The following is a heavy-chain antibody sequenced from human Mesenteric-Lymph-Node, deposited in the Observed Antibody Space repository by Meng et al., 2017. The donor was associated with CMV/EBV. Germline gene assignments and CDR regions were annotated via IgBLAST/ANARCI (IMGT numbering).Heavy chain of an antibody. D-gene: IGHD3-22*01. J-gene: IGHJ4*02. V-gene: IGHV1-8*03. CDR2: RNPNSGST. CDR1: GYTFATYD. Sequence: ASVKVSCKASGYTFATYDINWLRQAPGQGLEWMGWRNPNSGSTGYAQKFQGRVTFTEDTSMNTAYMDLSSLTSEDTAVYYCARVDYDSGAVFDYWGQGTLVTVSS. CDR3: ARVDYDSGAVFDY.